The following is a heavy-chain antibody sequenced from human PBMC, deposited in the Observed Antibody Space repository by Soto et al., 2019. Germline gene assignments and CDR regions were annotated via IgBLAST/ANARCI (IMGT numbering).Heavy chain of an antibody. J-gene: IGHJ4*02. Sequence: EVQLLESGGGLVHPGGSLRLSCVASGFTFSSHAMSWVRQAPGKGLEWVSTVTGDSYSSFYADSMGGRFTISRDNSNNTLSLQMYSLRVEDTAVYYCVKATLYDSSGYVFDYWGQGTLVTVSS. CDR1: GFTFSSHA. CDR2: VTGDSYSS. V-gene: IGHV3-23*01. CDR3: VKATLYDSSGYVFDY. D-gene: IGHD3-22*01.